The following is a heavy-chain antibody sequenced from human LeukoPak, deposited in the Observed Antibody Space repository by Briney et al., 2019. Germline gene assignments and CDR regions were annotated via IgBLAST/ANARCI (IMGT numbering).Heavy chain of an antibody. J-gene: IGHJ6*02. CDR3: ARDGGQTVQLERPFFYGMDV. V-gene: IGHV3-21*01. CDR1: GFTFSSYS. D-gene: IGHD1-1*01. Sequence: GGSLRLSCAASGFTFSSYSMNWVRQAPGKGLEWVSSISSSSSYIYYADSVKGRFTISRDNAKNSLYLQMNSLRAEDTAVYYCARDGGQTVQLERPFFYGMDVWGQGTTVTVSS. CDR2: ISSSSSYI.